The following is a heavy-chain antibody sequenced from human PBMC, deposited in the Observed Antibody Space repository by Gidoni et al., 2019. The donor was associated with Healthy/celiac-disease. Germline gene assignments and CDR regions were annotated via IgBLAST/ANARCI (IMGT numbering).Heavy chain of an antibody. CDR3: ARHSPDLVGRYYDSSGYFDY. CDR2: IYYSGST. D-gene: IGHD3-22*01. CDR1: GGSISSSSYY. V-gene: IGHV4-39*01. J-gene: IGHJ4*02. Sequence: QLQLQASGPGLVKPSETLSLTCTVSGGSISSSSYYWGWIREPPGKGLEWIGSIYYSGSTYYNPSLKSRVTISVDTSKNQFSLKLSSVTAADTAVYYCARHSPDLVGRYYDSSGYFDYWGQGTLVTVSS.